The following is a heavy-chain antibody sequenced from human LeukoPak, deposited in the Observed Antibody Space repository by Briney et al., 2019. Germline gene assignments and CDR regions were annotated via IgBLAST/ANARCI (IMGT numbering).Heavy chain of an antibody. CDR3: ARGVPASGTYSYYYYYYYMDV. D-gene: IGHD1-26*01. V-gene: IGHV1-18*01. CDR2: ISAYNSNT. Sequence: ASVKVSCKASGYTFTSYGISWVRQAPGQGLEWMGWISAYNSNTNYEQKLQGRVTMTTDTSTSTAYMELRSLRSDDTAVYYCARGVPASGTYSYYYYYYYMDVWGKGTTVTVSS. CDR1: GYTFTSYG. J-gene: IGHJ6*03.